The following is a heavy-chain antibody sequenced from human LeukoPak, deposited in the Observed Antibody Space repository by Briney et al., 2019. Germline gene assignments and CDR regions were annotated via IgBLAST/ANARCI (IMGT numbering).Heavy chain of an antibody. CDR3: VRDRYRGYCSTTNCYLAFET. CDR2: INSDGSTT. J-gene: IGHJ3*02. D-gene: IGHD2-2*01. Sequence: PGGSLRLSCAASGFTFSSYWMHWVRQAPGKGLVWVSRINSDGSTTSYADSVKGRFTTSRDNAKNTLYLQMNSLRAEDTAVYYCVRDRYRGYCSTTNCYLAFETWGQGTMVTVSS. V-gene: IGHV3-74*01. CDR1: GFTFSSYW.